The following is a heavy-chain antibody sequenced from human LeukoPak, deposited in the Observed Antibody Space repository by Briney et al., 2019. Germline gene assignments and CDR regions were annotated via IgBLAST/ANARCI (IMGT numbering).Heavy chain of an antibody. CDR3: ARDKYYDRYFDS. Sequence: PGGSLRLSCVASGFTFNSNWMSWVRQAPGKGLEWVANIKQDGSEKYYVDSVKGRFTISRDNAKNSLSLQMNSLRAEDTAVYYCARDKYYDRYFDSWGQGTLVSISS. D-gene: IGHD3-22*01. J-gene: IGHJ4*02. CDR1: GFTFNSNW. V-gene: IGHV3-7*01. CDR2: IKQDGSEK.